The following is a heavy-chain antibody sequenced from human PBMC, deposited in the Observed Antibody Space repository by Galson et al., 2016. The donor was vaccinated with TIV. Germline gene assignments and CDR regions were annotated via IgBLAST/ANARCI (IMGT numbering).Heavy chain of an antibody. CDR2: TYYTGTA. D-gene: IGHD4-17*01. Sequence: ETLSLTCTVSGGSIGTNGFYWGWVRLPPGKGLEWIGNTYYTGTAFYNPSLESRVTISIDTSKNQFSLKLRSVTAADTAIYYCVRSSSRGDTVYWGQGTLVTVSS. V-gene: IGHV4-39*07. J-gene: IGHJ4*02. CDR1: GGSIGTNGFY. CDR3: VRSSSRGDTVY.